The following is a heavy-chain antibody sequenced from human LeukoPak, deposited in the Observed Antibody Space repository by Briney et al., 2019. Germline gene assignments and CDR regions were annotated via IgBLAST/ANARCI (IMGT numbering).Heavy chain of an antibody. Sequence: PSETLSLTCTVSGGSISSSYYYWGWIRQPPGKGLEWIGSIYYSGSTYYNPSLRSRVTISVDTSKNQFSLKLSSVTAADTAVYYCARHLIAVAGTRSVFDIWGQGTTVTVSS. CDR2: IYYSGST. V-gene: IGHV4-39*01. J-gene: IGHJ3*02. CDR3: ARHLIAVAGTRSVFDI. D-gene: IGHD6-19*01. CDR1: GGSISSSYYY.